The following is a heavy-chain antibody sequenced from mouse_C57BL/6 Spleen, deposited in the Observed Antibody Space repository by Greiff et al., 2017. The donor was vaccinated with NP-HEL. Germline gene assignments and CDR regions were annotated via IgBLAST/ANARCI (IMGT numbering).Heavy chain of an antibody. Sequence: EVKLVESGEGLVKPGGSLKLSCAASGFTFSSYAMSWVRQTPEKRLEWVAYISSGGDYIYCADTVKGRFTISRDNARNTLYLQMSSLKSEDTAMYYCTRGGYYGDAMDYWGQGTSVTVSS. J-gene: IGHJ4*01. CDR3: TRGGYYGDAMDY. CDR1: GFTFSSYA. V-gene: IGHV5-9-1*02. D-gene: IGHD2-3*01. CDR2: ISSGGDYI.